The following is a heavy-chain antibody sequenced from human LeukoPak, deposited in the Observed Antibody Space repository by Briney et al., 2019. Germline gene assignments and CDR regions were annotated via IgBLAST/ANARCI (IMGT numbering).Heavy chain of an antibody. D-gene: IGHD2-2*01. CDR1: GYSFTSYW. J-gene: IGHJ5*02. CDR2: TYPGDSDT. Sequence: GESLKISCKGSGYSFTSYWIGWVRQLPGKGLEWMGITYPGDSDTRYSPSFQGQVTISADKSISTAYLQWSSLKASDTAMYYCARRGYCSSTSCSINWFDPWGQGTLVTVSS. V-gene: IGHV5-51*01. CDR3: ARRGYCSSTSCSINWFDP.